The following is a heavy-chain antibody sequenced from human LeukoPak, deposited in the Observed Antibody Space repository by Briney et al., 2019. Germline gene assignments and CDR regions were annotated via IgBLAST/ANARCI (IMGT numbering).Heavy chain of an antibody. V-gene: IGHV1-8*01. D-gene: IGHD3-22*01. CDR3: ARRVASSGTPLGY. J-gene: IGHJ4*02. CDR2: MNPNSGNT. CDR1: GYTFTSYD. Sequence: ASVMVSFKASGYTFTSYDINWVRQAPGQALEWMGWMNPNSGNTGYAQKFQGRVTMTRNTSISTAHMEVSSLRSEDTAVYYCARRVASSGTPLGYWGQGTLVTVSS.